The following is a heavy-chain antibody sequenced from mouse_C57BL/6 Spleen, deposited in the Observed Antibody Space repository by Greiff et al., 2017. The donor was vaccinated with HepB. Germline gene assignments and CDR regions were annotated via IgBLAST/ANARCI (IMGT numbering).Heavy chain of an antibody. J-gene: IGHJ2*01. CDR3: ARSGFTTVVDY. CDR1: GFNIKDYY. Sequence: VQLQQSGAELVKPGASVKLSCTASGFNIKDYYMHWVKQRTEQGLEWIGRIDPEDGETKYDPKFQGKATINADTSSNTAYLQLSSLTSEDTAVYYCARSGFTTVVDYWGQGTTLTVSS. V-gene: IGHV14-2*01. CDR2: IDPEDGET. D-gene: IGHD1-1*01.